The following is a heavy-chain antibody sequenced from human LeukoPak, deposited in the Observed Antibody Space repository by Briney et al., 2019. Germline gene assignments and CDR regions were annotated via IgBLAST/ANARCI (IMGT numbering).Heavy chain of an antibody. D-gene: IGHD3-16*01. CDR2: IYYSGST. V-gene: IGHV4-59*01. CDR1: GGSIRSYY. CDR3: ARGLYYYYYMDV. Sequence: PSETLSLTCTVSGGSIRSYYWSWIRQPPGKGLEWIGYIYYSGSTNYNPSLKSRVTISVDTSKNQFSLKLSSVTAADTAVYYCARGLYYYYYMDVWGKGTTVTVSS. J-gene: IGHJ6*03.